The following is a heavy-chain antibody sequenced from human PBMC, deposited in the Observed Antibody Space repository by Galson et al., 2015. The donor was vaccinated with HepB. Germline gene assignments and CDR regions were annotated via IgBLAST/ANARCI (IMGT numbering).Heavy chain of an antibody. CDR2: ISYDGSNK. D-gene: IGHD4/OR15-4a*01. CDR3: ARVAGLTSGY. CDR1: GFTFSSYA. V-gene: IGHV3-30-3*01. Sequence: SLRLSCAASGFTFSSYAMHWVRQAPGKGLEWVAVISYDGSNKYYADSVKGRFTISRDNSKNTLYLQMNSLRAEDTAVYYCARVAGLTSGYWGQGTLVTVSS. J-gene: IGHJ4*02.